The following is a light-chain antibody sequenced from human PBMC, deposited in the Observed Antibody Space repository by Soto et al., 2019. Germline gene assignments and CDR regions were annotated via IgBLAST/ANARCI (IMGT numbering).Light chain of an antibody. CDR2: DAS. CDR3: QHYGSSRT. V-gene: IGKV3-20*01. J-gene: IGKJ1*01. Sequence: EIVLTQSPGTLSLSPGERATLSCRASQSVSSGLAWYQQRPGQAPRLLIYDASSRATGIPDRFSGSGSGTDFTLTISRLEPEDFAVYYCQHYGSSRTFGQGTKVEIK. CDR1: QSVSSG.